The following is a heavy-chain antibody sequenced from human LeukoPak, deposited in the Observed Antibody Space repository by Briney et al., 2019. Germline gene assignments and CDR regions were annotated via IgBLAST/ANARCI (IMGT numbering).Heavy chain of an antibody. D-gene: IGHD4-17*01. CDR2: IDPSDSYT. CDR3: ARAPSTTLRFFDY. J-gene: IGHJ4*02. Sequence: GEPLKISCKASEYSFTSYWISWVRKMPGKGLEWMGRIDPSDSYTNYSPSFQGHVTISADKSISTAYLHWSSLKASDTAMYYCARAPSTTLRFFDYWAQGTLVTVSS. V-gene: IGHV5-10-1*01. CDR1: EYSFTSYW.